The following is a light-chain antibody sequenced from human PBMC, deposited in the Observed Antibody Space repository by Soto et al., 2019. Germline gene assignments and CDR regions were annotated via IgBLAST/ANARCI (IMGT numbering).Light chain of an antibody. CDR1: SSNIGAGYG. J-gene: IGLJ2*01. V-gene: IGLV1-40*01. CDR2: GNS. Sequence: QSVLTQPPSVYGAPGQRVTISCTGSSSNIGAGYGVHWYQQLPGTAPKLLIYGNSNRPSGVPDRFSGSKSGTSASLAITGLQAEDEADYYCQSYDISLSVVFGGGTKVTVL. CDR3: QSYDISLSVV.